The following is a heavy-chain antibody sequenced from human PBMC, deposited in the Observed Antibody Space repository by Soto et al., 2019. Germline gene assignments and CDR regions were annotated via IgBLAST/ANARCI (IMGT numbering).Heavy chain of an antibody. CDR2: INPNSGGT. Sequence: QVQLVQSGAEVKKPGASVKVSCKASGYTFTGYYMHWVRQAPGQGLEWMGWINPNSGGTNYAQKFQGRVTMTRDTSISTAYMELSRLRSDDTAVYYCARDMGYNPRLIGYYYYGMDVWGQGTTVTVSS. V-gene: IGHV1-2*02. D-gene: IGHD3-16*01. CDR3: ARDMGYNPRLIGYYYYGMDV. CDR1: GYTFTGYY. J-gene: IGHJ6*02.